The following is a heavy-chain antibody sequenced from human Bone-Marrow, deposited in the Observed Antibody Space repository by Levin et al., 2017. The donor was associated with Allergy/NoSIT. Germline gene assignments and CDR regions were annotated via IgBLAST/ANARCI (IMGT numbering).Heavy chain of an antibody. D-gene: IGHD1-14*01. CDR3: ARGGTYKYNSIDS. V-gene: IGHV3-74*01. CDR2: IDSDGSDT. CDR1: GFTFSGHW. Sequence: GGSLRLSCAASGFTFSGHWMHWVRQAPGKGLVWVSRIDSDGSDTTYGDSVKGRFTISRDNAKNTLYLQMNSLRAEDTAVYFCARGGTYKYNSIDSWGQGTLVTVSS. J-gene: IGHJ4*02.